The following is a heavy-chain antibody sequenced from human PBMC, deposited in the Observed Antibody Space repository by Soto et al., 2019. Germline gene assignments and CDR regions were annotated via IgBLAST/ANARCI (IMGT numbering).Heavy chain of an antibody. D-gene: IGHD3-10*01. CDR1: GFTFSSYA. CDR3: ARESRPVLLRFGSRPDAFDI. V-gene: IGHV3-30*04. Sequence: GGSLRLSCAASGFTFSSYAMHWVRQAPGKGLEWVAVISYDGSNKYYADSVKGRFTISRDNSKNTLYLQMNSLRAEDTAVYYCARESRPVLLRFGSRPDAFDIWGQGTMVTVSS. J-gene: IGHJ3*02. CDR2: ISYDGSNK.